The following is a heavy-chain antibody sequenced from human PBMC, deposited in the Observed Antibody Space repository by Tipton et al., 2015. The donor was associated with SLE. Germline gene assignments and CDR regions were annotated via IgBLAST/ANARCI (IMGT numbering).Heavy chain of an antibody. J-gene: IGHJ6*04. CDR1: GFTFDDYG. Sequence: SLRLSCAASGFTFDDYGMSWVRQAPGKGLEWVSSLSAGSNYRFHADSVRGRFTISRDNAKNSLYLQMNSLGAEDTAVYYCARDRHYYDSSGMDVWGKGTTVTVSS. D-gene: IGHD3-22*01. V-gene: IGHV3-21*01. CDR2: LSAGSNYR. CDR3: ARDRHYYDSSGMDV.